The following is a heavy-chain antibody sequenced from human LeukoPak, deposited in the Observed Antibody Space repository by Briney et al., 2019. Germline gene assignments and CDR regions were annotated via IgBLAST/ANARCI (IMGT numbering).Heavy chain of an antibody. D-gene: IGHD6-19*01. V-gene: IGHV3-66*01. CDR2: IYSGGST. Sequence: GGSLRLSCAASEFTVSSNDMNWVRQAPGKGLEWVSVIYSGGSTFSVDSVKGRFTISRDNSKSTLYLQMNSLRAEDTALYYCARGAGAYNYYAMDVWGQGTTVTVSS. CDR1: EFTVSSND. CDR3: ARGAGAYNYYAMDV. J-gene: IGHJ6*02.